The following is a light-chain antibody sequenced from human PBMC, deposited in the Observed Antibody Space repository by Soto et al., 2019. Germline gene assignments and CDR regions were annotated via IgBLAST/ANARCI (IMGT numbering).Light chain of an antibody. V-gene: IGKV3-15*01. CDR3: QQYNNWPRAT. Sequence: EIVMTQSPATVSVSPGERATLSCRASQSISSNLAWYQQKPGQAPRLLMFSTYSRDTGFPARFSGSGSGTEFNLTISSLQSEDFGVSYCQQYNNWPRATFGGGTKVDI. CDR1: QSISSN. CDR2: STY. J-gene: IGKJ4*01.